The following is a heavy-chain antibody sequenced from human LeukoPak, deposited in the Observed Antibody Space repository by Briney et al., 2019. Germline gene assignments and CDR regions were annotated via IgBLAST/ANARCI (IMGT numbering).Heavy chain of an antibody. J-gene: IGHJ4*02. CDR1: GGSISSYY. Sequence: SETLSLTCTVSGGSISSYYWSWIRQPPGKGREWIGYIYYSGSTSSNPSLKSRDTISVDTSKNQFSLKLSSVTAADTAVYYCARGRGGAGTGDYWGQGTLVTVSS. V-gene: IGHV4-59*08. CDR3: ARGRGGAGTGDY. D-gene: IGHD6-13*01. CDR2: IYYSGST.